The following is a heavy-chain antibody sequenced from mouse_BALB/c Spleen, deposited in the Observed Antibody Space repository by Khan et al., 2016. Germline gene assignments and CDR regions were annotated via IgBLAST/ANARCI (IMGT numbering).Heavy chain of an antibody. J-gene: IGHJ2*01. CDR2: IHPGSGGI. V-gene: IGHV1-15*01. Sequence: QVQLKESGAELVRPGASVKLSCKALGYTFTDYEMHWVKQTPVHGLEWIGIIHPGSGGIAYNQKFKGKATLTADKSSSTAYMELSSLTSEDSAVYYCTRWSITTVVAYYFDYWGQGTTLTVSS. D-gene: IGHD1-1*01. CDR1: GYTFTDYE. CDR3: TRWSITTVVAYYFDY.